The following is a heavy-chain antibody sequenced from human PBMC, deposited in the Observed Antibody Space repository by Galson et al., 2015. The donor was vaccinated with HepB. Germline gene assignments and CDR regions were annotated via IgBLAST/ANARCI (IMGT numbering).Heavy chain of an antibody. Sequence: SLRLSCAASGFPFSSFAMHWVRQAPDKGLEWVAVISFDGSNEYYADSVKGRFTISRDNSKDTLYLQMNSLRPEDTAVYYCARDLPLVVTIDYGMDVWGQGTTVTVSS. CDR3: ARDLPLVVTIDYGMDV. J-gene: IGHJ6*02. V-gene: IGHV3-30*04. CDR1: GFPFSSFA. D-gene: IGHD2-21*02. CDR2: ISFDGSNE.